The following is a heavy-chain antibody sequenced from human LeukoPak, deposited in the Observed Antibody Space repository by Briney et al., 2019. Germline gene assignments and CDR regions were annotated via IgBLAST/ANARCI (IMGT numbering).Heavy chain of an antibody. J-gene: IGHJ4*02. V-gene: IGHV3-21*01. CDR3: AREGGFCFGDTCRFFDF. CDR1: GFTFSTSS. D-gene: IGHD2-15*01. CDR2: ISSSRSYI. Sequence: GGSLRLSCAASGFTFSTSSLNWVPQAPGKGLEWVSSISSSRSYIYYADSVKGRFTISRDNAKNSLYLQMNSLGAEDTAVYYCAREGGFCFGDTCRFFDFWGQGTLVTVSS.